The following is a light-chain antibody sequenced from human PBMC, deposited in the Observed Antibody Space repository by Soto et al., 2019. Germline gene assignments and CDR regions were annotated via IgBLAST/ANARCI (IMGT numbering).Light chain of an antibody. CDR2: DVS. CDR3: NSWTSSSTYV. Sequence: QSVLTQPASVSGSPGQSITISCTGTSSDVGGYNYVSWYQQHPGKAPKLLIYDVSNRPSGVSNRFSGSKSGNTASLTISGLQAEYEADYYCNSWTSSSTYVFGTGTKLTVL. V-gene: IGLV2-14*01. J-gene: IGLJ1*01. CDR1: SSDVGGYNY.